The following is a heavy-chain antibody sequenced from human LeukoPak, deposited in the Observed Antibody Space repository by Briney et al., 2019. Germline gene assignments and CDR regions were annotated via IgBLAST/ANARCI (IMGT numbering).Heavy chain of an antibody. CDR3: ARVLRGYDTSAYYYHYFDY. J-gene: IGHJ4*02. V-gene: IGHV3-66*01. CDR1: RFTFSTYG. CDR2: IYSGGTT. Sequence: SGGSLRLSCAASRFTFSTYGMNWVRQTPGKGLEWVSVIYSGGTTYYAESVKGRFTISGDNSKNTLYLQMNSLRAEDTAVYYCARVLRGYDTSAYYYHYFDYWGQGTLVTVSS. D-gene: IGHD3-22*01.